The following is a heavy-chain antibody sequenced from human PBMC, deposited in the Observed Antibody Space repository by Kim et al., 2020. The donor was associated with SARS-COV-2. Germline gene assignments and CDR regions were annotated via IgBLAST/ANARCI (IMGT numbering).Heavy chain of an antibody. V-gene: IGHV1-69*13. CDR1: GGTFSSYA. CDR3: ARKGGYSYGLPHYYYGMDV. J-gene: IGHJ6*02. Sequence: SVKVSCKASGGTFSSYAISWVRQAPGQGLEWMGGIIPIFGTANYAQKFQGRVTITADESTSTAYMELSSLRSEDTAVYYCARKGGYSYGLPHYYYGMDVWGQGTTVTVSS. D-gene: IGHD5-18*01. CDR2: IIPIFGTA.